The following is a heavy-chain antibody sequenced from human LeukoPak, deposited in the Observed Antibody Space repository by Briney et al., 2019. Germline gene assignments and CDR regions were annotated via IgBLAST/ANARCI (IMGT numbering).Heavy chain of an antibody. CDR3: AKDRFGEFASYYYYYMDV. CDR2: IRYDGSNK. D-gene: IGHD3-10*01. Sequence: PGGSLRLSCAAPGFTFSTYGMPWVRQAPGKGLEWVAFIRYDGSNKYYADSVKGRFTISRDNSKHTLYLQMNSLRAEDTAVYYCAKDRFGEFASYYYYYMDVWGKGTTVTISS. J-gene: IGHJ6*03. CDR1: GFTFSTYG. V-gene: IGHV3-30*02.